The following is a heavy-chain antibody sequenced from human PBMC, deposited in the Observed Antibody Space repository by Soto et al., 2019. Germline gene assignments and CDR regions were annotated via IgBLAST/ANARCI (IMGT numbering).Heavy chain of an antibody. CDR1: GGSFSGYY. J-gene: IGHJ5*02. V-gene: IGHV4-34*01. Sequence: PSETLSLTCAVYGGSFSGYYWSWIRQPPGKGLEWIGETNHSGSTNYNPSLKSRVTISVDKSKNQFSLKLSSVTAADTAVYYCAREVNSSPARGPNWFDPWGQGTLVTAPQ. CDR3: AREVNSSPARGPNWFDP. CDR2: TNHSGST. D-gene: IGHD6-13*01.